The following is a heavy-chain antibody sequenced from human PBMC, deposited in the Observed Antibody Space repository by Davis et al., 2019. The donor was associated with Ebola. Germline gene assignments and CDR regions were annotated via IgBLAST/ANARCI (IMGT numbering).Heavy chain of an antibody. V-gene: IGHV3-23*01. CDR1: VITFSSYA. CDR2: ISGSGGST. Sequence: GESLKISCADSVITFSSYAMTWVRQAPGKGLEWVSAISGSGGSTYYADSVKGRFTISRDNSKNTLYLQMNSLRAEDTAVYYCARDDSYSSGWLGWFDPWGQGTLVTVSS. CDR3: ARDDSYSSGWLGWFDP. D-gene: IGHD6-19*01. J-gene: IGHJ5*02.